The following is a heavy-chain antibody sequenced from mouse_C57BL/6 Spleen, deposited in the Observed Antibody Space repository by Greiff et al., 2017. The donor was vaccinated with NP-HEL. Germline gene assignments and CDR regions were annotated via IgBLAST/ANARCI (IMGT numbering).Heavy chain of an antibody. J-gene: IGHJ3*01. CDR3: TVFAY. Sequence: QVQLKESGAELVRPGASVTLSCKASGYTFTDYEMHWVKQTPVHGLEWIGAIDPETGGTAYNQKFKGKAILTADKSSSTAYMELRSLTSEDSAVYYCTVFAYWGQGTLVTVSA. CDR2: IDPETGGT. CDR1: GYTFTDYE. V-gene: IGHV1-15*01.